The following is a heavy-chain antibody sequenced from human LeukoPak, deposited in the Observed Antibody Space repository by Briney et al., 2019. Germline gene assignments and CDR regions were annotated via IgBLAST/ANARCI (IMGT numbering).Heavy chain of an antibody. D-gene: IGHD3-22*01. Sequence: SETLSLTCAVYGGSFSGYYWSWIRQPPGKGLEWIGEINHSGSTNYNPSLKSRVTISVDTSKNQFSLKLSSVTAADTAVYYCARKEVRSYNWFDPWGQGTLVTVSS. CDR3: ARKEVRSYNWFDP. CDR2: INHSGST. CDR1: GGSFSGYY. V-gene: IGHV4-34*01. J-gene: IGHJ5*02.